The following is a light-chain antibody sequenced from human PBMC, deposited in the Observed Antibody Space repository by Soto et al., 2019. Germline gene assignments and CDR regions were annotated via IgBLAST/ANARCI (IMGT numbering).Light chain of an antibody. J-gene: IGKJ1*01. Sequence: DIPMTQSPSSLSASVGDRVTITCRASQSISSYLNWYQQKPGKAPKLLIYAASSLQRGVPSRFSGSGSGTDFTLTISSLQPEDFATYYCQQSYSTPQTFGQGTKVEIK. V-gene: IGKV1-39*01. CDR2: AAS. CDR3: QQSYSTPQT. CDR1: QSISSY.